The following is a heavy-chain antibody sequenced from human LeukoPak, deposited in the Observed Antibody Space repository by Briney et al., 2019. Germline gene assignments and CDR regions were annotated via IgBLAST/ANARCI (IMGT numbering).Heavy chain of an antibody. V-gene: IGHV4-39*07. J-gene: IGHJ3*02. CDR2: IYYSGST. Sequence: PSETLSLTCTVSGGSISSSSYYWGWIRQPPGKGLEWIGGIYYSGSTYYNPSLKSRVTISVDTSKNQFSLKLSSVTAADTAVYYCARVVPMSAAGTLKGAFDIWGQGTMVTVSS. D-gene: IGHD6-13*01. CDR1: GGSISSSSYY. CDR3: ARVVPMSAAGTLKGAFDI.